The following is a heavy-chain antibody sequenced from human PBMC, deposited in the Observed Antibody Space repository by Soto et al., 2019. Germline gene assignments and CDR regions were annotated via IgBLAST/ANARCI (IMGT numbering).Heavy chain of an antibody. D-gene: IGHD3-3*01. V-gene: IGHV1-18*04. CDR2: ISAYNGNT. J-gene: IGHJ3*02. CDR3: ARDPRITIFGVDLDAFDI. Sequence: ASVKVSCKASGYTFISYGISWVRQAPGQGLEWMGWISAYNGNTNYAQKLQGRVTMTTDTSTSTAYMELRSLRSDDTAVYYCARDPRITIFGVDLDAFDIWGQGTMVTVSS. CDR1: GYTFISYG.